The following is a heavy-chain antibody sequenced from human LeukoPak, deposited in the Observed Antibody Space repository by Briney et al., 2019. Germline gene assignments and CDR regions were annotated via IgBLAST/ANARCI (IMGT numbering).Heavy chain of an antibody. CDR1: GGSISSYY. V-gene: IGHV4-59*01. J-gene: IGHJ6*02. CDR3: ARVPKYYDISTGYYTGGMDV. CDR2: IYYSGST. Sequence: SETLSLTCTVSGGSISSYYWSWIRQPPGKGLEWIGYIYYSGSTNYNPSLKSRVTISVDTSKNQFSLKLSSVTAADTAVYYCARVPKYYDISTGYYTGGMDVWGQGTTVTVSS. D-gene: IGHD3-9*01.